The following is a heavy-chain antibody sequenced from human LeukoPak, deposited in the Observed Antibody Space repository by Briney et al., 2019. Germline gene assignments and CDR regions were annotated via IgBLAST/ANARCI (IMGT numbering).Heavy chain of an antibody. D-gene: IGHD3-3*01. J-gene: IGHJ4*02. CDR1: GGTFSSYA. CDR3: ARDYTPADYDFWSGYWVT. CDR2: IIPIFGTA. V-gene: IGHV1-69*13. Sequence: SVKVSCKASGGTFSSYAISWVRQAPGQGLEWMGGIIPIFGTANYAQKFQGRVTITADESTSTAYMELSSLRSEDTAVYYCARDYTPADYDFWSGYWVTWGQGTLVTVSS.